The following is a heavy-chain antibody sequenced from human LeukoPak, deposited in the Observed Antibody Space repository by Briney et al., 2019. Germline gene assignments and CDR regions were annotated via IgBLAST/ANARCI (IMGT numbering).Heavy chain of an antibody. V-gene: IGHV3-20*04. Sequence: PGGSLRLSCAASEFKFDDYGMSWVRQAPGKGLEWVCDINWNGAWTGYADSVKGRFTISRDNAKNSLYLQMNSLRAEDTALYYCAGYYYDSSRGFDLWGQGTLVTVSA. CDR3: AGYYYDSSRGFDL. J-gene: IGHJ5*02. CDR1: EFKFDDYG. D-gene: IGHD3-22*01. CDR2: INWNGAWT.